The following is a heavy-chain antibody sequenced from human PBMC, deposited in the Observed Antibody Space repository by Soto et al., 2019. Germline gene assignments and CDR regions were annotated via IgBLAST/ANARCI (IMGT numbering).Heavy chain of an antibody. CDR3: ARGRGMAV. Sequence: EVQLVESGGGLVQPGGSLRLSCAASGFTRSTYWMTLVRQVPGKGLEWVTNIKNDGSEKYYVDSVKGRFTISRDNAKNSLYVQMNSLRAEDTAVYYCARGRGMAVWGQGTTVTVSS. J-gene: IGHJ6*02. D-gene: IGHD5-12*01. CDR2: IKNDGSEK. CDR1: GFTRSTYW. V-gene: IGHV3-7*01.